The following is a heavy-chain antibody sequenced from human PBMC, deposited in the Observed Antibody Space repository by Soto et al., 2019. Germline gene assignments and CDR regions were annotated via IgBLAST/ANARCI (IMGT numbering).Heavy chain of an antibody. J-gene: IGHJ4*02. Sequence: ASVKVSCKASGYTFTSYAMHWVRQAPGQRLEWMGWINAGNGNTKYSQKFQGRVTITRDTSASTAYMELSSLRSEDTAVYYCARDVGVVVAAYYSDYWGQGTLVTVSS. V-gene: IGHV1-3*01. CDR1: GYTFTSYA. CDR2: INAGNGNT. CDR3: ARDVGVVVAAYYSDY. D-gene: IGHD2-15*01.